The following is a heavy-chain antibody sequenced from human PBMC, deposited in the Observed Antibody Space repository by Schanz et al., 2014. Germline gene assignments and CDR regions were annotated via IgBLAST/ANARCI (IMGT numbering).Heavy chain of an antibody. V-gene: IGHV3-21*02. CDR2: ISSTSSYI. J-gene: IGHJ6*03. CDR1: GFTFSTYA. Sequence: EVKLLESGGHLVQPGGSLRLSCVASGFTFSTYAMSWVRQAPGKGPEWVSSISSTSSYIFYADSVKGRFTISRDNAKNSLYLQMNSLRAEDTAVYYCARDHQWLARYYMDVWGKGTTVTVSS. D-gene: IGHD6-19*01. CDR3: ARDHQWLARYYMDV.